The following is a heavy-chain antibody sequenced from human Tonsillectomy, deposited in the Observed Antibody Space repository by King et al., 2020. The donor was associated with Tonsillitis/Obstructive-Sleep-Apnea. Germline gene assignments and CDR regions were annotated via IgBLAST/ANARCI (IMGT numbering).Heavy chain of an antibody. Sequence: VQLVESGGGVVQPGRSLRLSCAASGFTFSSYAMHWVRQAPGKGLEWVAVISYDGSNKYYADSVKGRFTISRDNSKNTLYLRMNSLRAEDTAVYYCAGGPPDPSADHGSGNDWGMDVWGQGTTVTVSS. J-gene: IGHJ6*02. CDR3: AGGPPDPSADHGSGNDWGMDV. V-gene: IGHV3-30*04. CDR1: GFTFSSYA. D-gene: IGHD3-10*01. CDR2: ISYDGSNK.